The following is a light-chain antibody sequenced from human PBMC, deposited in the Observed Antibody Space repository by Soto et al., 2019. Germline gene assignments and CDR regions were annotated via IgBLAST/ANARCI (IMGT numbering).Light chain of an antibody. CDR1: QGISHY. J-gene: IGKJ1*01. CDR3: QKYNNAPRT. V-gene: IGKV1-27*01. CDR2: AAS. Sequence: DIQMTHSPSSLSASVVDRVTITCLASQGISHYLAWYQQKPGKVPKLLIYAASTLQSGVPSRFSGSGSGTDFTLTISNLQPEDVATYYCQKYNNAPRTFGQGTKVDI.